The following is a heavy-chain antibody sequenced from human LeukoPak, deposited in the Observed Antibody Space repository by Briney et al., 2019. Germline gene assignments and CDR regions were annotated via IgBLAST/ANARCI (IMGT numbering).Heavy chain of an antibody. V-gene: IGHV4-34*01. CDR2: INLSGST. CDR1: GGSFSGYY. CDR3: ARVYTQAWFDP. Sequence: PSETLSLTCAVYGGSFSGYYWSWIRQPPGKGLEWIGEINLSGSTNYNPSLKSRVTISVDTSKNQFSLKLSSVTAADTAVYYCARVYTQAWFDPWGQGTLVTVSS. J-gene: IGHJ5*02. D-gene: IGHD1-1*01.